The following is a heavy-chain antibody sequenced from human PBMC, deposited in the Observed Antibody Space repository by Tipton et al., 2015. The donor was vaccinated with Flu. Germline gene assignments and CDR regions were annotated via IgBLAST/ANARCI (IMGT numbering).Heavy chain of an antibody. CDR1: GGSIGSSTYY. D-gene: IGHD3-22*01. CDR3: ARAPYSDYDTSGSSFDY. V-gene: IGHV4-39*07. Sequence: TLSLTCTVFGGSIGSSTYYWGWIRQPPGKGLEWIGEINPSGSTNYNPSLKSRVTISGDTSKNQVSLKLSSVTAADTAVYYCARAPYSDYDTSGSSFDYWGQGTLVTVSS. CDR2: INPSGST. J-gene: IGHJ4*02.